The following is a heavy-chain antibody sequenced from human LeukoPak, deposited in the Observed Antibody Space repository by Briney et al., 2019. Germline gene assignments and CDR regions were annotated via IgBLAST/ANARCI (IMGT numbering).Heavy chain of an antibody. CDR3: ARRPRGYSYGVIDY. Sequence: GGSLRLSCAASGFTVSSNYMSWVRQAPGKGLEWVSVISGSGGSTYYADSVKGRFTISRDNSKNTLYLQMNSLRAEDTAVYYCARRPRGYSYGVIDYWGQGTLVTVSS. CDR2: ISGSGGST. J-gene: IGHJ4*02. D-gene: IGHD5-18*01. V-gene: IGHV3-23*01. CDR1: GFTVSSNY.